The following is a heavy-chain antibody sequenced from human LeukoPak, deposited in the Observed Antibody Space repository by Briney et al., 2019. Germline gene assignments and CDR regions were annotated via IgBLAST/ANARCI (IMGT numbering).Heavy chain of an antibody. CDR1: GDSLSSNSFY. J-gene: IGHJ5*02. D-gene: IGHD3-3*01. V-gene: IGHV4-39*01. Sequence: SETLSLTCNVSGDSLSSNSFYWAWIRQSPGKGLEWIGTVYSSGSSYYNPSLKSRVTISVDTSKNQLSLKVSSVTAADTAVYYCARRRTYYDFWSGYSFWFDPWGQGTLVTVSS. CDR2: VYSSGSS. CDR3: ARRRTYYDFWSGYSFWFDP.